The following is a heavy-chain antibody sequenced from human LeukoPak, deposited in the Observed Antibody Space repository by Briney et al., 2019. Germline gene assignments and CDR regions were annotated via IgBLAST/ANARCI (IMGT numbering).Heavy chain of an antibody. Sequence: GGSLRLSCAASGFTFSSYWMRWVRQAPGKGVEWVASIKEDGSQKYYVDSVKGRFTISRDNAKNSLYVQMNSLRAEDTAVYYCARVSSAGRGADYWGQGTLVIVSS. D-gene: IGHD6-13*01. CDR2: IKEDGSQK. CDR3: ARVSSAGRGADY. J-gene: IGHJ4*02. CDR1: GFTFSSYW. V-gene: IGHV3-7*04.